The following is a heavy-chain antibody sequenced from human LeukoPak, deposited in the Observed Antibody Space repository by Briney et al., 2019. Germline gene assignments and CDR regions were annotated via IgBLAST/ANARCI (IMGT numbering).Heavy chain of an antibody. V-gene: IGHV3-74*01. Sequence: PGGSLRLSCAASGFTFNNYWMHWVRQAPGKGLVWVSRINTDGSITTSADSVKGRFTISRDNAKNSLYLQMNSLRAEDTAVYYCARDLSLYCSGGSCYSLNYWGQGTLVTVSS. CDR3: ARDLSLYCSGGSCYSLNY. D-gene: IGHD2-15*01. CDR1: GFTFNNYW. CDR2: INTDGSIT. J-gene: IGHJ4*02.